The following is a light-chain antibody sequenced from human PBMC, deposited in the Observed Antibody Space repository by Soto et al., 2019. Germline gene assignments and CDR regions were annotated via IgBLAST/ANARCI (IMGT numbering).Light chain of an antibody. CDR2: KAS. Sequence: DIQMTQSPSTLSASVGDRVTITCRASQSISSWLAWYQQKPGTAPKLLIYKASSLESGVPSRFSGSGSGTEFTLTISSLQPDDFATYYCQQYNSLWTFGQGTKVDIK. J-gene: IGKJ1*01. V-gene: IGKV1-5*03. CDR3: QQYNSLWT. CDR1: QSISSW.